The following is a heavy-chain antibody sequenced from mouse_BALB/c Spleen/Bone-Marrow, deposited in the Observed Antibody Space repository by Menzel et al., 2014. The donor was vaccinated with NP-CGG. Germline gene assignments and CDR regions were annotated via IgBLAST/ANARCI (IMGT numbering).Heavy chain of an antibody. Sequence: GSELVRPGASVKLSCKASSYTFTSYWMHWVKQGHGQGLEWIGNIYPGSGSTNYDEKFKSKGTLTVDTSSSTAYMHLSSLTSEDSAVYYCTSWDYWGQGTTLTVSS. CDR2: IYPGSGST. CDR1: SYTFTSYW. V-gene: IGHV1S22*01. CDR3: TSWDY. J-gene: IGHJ2*01.